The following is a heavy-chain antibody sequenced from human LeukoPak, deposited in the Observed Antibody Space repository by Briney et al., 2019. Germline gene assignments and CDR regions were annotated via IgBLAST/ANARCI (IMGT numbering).Heavy chain of an antibody. CDR1: GYTFTSYG. J-gene: IGHJ6*04. D-gene: IGHD2-2*01. CDR2: ISAYNGNT. V-gene: IGHV1-18*04. Sequence: VASVKVSCKASGYTFTSYGISWVRQAPGQGLEWMGWISAYNGNTNYAQKLRGRVTMTTDTSTSTAYMELRSLRSDDTAVYYCAREAIYCSSTSCYANPYYYYGMDVWGKGTTVTVSS. CDR3: AREAIYCSSTSCYANPYYYYGMDV.